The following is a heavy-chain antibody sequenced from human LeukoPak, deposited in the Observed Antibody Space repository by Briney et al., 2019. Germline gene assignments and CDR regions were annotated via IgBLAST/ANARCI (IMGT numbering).Heavy chain of an antibody. CDR3: ARARVVLPPYSSSWYYYYYMDV. V-gene: IGHV4-4*07. J-gene: IGHJ6*03. Sequence: PSETLSLTCTVSGGSISSYYWSWIRQPAGKGLEWIGRIYTSGSTNYNPSLKSRVTMSVDTSKNQFSLKLSSVTAADTAVYYCARARVVLPPYSSSWYYYYYMDVWGKGTTVTISS. CDR1: GGSISSYY. D-gene: IGHD6-13*01. CDR2: IYTSGST.